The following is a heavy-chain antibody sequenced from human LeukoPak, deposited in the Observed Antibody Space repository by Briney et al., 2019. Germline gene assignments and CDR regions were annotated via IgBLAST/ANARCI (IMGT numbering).Heavy chain of an antibody. CDR1: GFTVSSNY. CDR2: IYSGGST. V-gene: IGHV3-66*01. Sequence: GGSLRLSCAASGFTVSSNYMSWVRQAPGKGLEWVSVIYSGGSTYYADSVKGRFTISRDNAKNSLYLQMNSLRAEDTAVYYCARGSGYYFGDAFDIWGQGTMVTVSS. CDR3: ARGSGYYFGDAFDI. J-gene: IGHJ3*02. D-gene: IGHD3-22*01.